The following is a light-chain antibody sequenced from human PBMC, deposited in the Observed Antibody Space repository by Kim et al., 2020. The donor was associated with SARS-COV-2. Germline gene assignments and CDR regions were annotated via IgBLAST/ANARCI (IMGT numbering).Light chain of an antibody. J-gene: IGLJ3*02. Sequence: PGKTARITCGGNNIGGKSVHWYQQKPGQAPVLVIYYDSDRPSGIPERFSGSNSGNTATLTISRVEAGDEADYYCQVWDSSSDHPMFGGGTQLTVL. CDR1: NIGGKS. CDR3: QVWDSSSDHPM. V-gene: IGLV3-21*04. CDR2: YDS.